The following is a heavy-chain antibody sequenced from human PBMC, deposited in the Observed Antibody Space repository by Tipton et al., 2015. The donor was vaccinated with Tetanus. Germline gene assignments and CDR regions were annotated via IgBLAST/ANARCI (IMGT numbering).Heavy chain of an antibody. J-gene: IGHJ4*02. CDR2: TSYTGTT. D-gene: IGHD6-13*01. V-gene: IGHV4-59*01. CDR3: AGVTAQRTELYFDH. Sequence: TLSLTCAVYGASFSDYYWSWIRQAPGKGLDWIGYTSYTGTTHYNPSLKSRVTISMDRSKNQISLQLTSVTAADTAVYFCAGVTAQRTELYFDHWGQGTLVTVSS. CDR1: GASFSDYY.